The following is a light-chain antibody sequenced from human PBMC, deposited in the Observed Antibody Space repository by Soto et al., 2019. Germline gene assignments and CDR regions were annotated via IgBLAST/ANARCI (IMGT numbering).Light chain of an antibody. Sequence: ESVLTQSPATLSLSPGERATLSFRASQNIASYLAWYQQKPGQAPRLLIYDASNRATGIPARFSGSGFGTDFTLTISSLDPDDFAVYYCQQRTNWLTFGGGTRPEIK. CDR2: DAS. CDR1: QNIASY. CDR3: QQRTNWLT. V-gene: IGKV3-11*01. J-gene: IGKJ5*01.